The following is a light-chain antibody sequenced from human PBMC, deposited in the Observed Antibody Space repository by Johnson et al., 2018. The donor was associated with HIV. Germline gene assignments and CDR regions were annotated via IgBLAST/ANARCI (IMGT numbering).Light chain of an antibody. Sequence: QSVLTQPPSVSAAPGQKVTISCSGNNSNIGNNYVSWYQHLPGTAPKLLIYDNNKRPSGIPDRFSASKSGTSATLGITGLQTGDEADYYCGTWDSSLSAVYVFGTGTKVTVL. V-gene: IGLV1-51*01. CDR1: NSNIGNNY. CDR2: DNN. CDR3: GTWDSSLSAVYV. J-gene: IGLJ1*01.